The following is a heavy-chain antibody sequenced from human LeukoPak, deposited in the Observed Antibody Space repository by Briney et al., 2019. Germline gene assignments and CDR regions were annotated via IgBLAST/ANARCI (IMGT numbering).Heavy chain of an antibody. Sequence: PSETLSLTCTVSGGSISDSYWSWIRLPPGKGLEWIGYIYYTGSTNYSPSLKSRVTMSVDTSKNQFSLELFSVTAADTAIYYCAREMTMITSAAFDIWGQGTMVTVSS. D-gene: IGHD3-22*01. CDR3: AREMTMITSAAFDI. CDR1: GGSISDSY. CDR2: IYYTGST. V-gene: IGHV4-59*01. J-gene: IGHJ3*02.